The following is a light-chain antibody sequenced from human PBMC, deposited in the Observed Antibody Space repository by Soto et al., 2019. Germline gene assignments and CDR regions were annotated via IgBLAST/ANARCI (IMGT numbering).Light chain of an antibody. Sequence: QSALTQPPSVSGSPGQSVTISCTGTSTDFVSYNRVSWYQQPPGTAPKLIIYEASNRPSGVPDRFSGSKSGNTASLTISGLQAAQEAAYSCSLYKSENTYVFGTGTKVTV. CDR3: SLYKSENTYV. V-gene: IGLV2-18*01. CDR1: STDFVSYNR. CDR2: EAS. J-gene: IGLJ1*01.